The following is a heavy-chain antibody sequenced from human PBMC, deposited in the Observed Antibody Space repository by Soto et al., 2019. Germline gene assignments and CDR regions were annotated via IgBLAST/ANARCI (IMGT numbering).Heavy chain of an antibody. Sequence: PGESLKISCKGSGYSFTSYCIGWVRQMPGKGLEWMGIIYPGDSDTRYSPSFQGQVTISADESISTAYLQWSSLTASDTAMYYCARQQGPNYYDFWSGSNWFDPWGQGTLVTVSS. CDR1: GYSFTSYC. CDR3: ARQQGPNYYDFWSGSNWFDP. CDR2: IYPGDSDT. D-gene: IGHD3-3*01. V-gene: IGHV5-51*01. J-gene: IGHJ5*02.